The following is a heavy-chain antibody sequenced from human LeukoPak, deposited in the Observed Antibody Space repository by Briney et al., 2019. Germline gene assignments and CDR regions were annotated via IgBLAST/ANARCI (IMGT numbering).Heavy chain of an antibody. J-gene: IGHJ4*02. V-gene: IGHV4-4*07. CDR2: IYTTGRT. CDR1: GVSIQSYW. CDR3: ARSGYTISAYHSDF. D-gene: IGHD5-18*01. Sequence: PSETLSLTCDVSGVSIQSYWWSWVRKPTGKGLEWIGRIYTTGRTNYSPSFQSRVTMSIDVSSNQFSLTLRSVTAADTAVYYCARSGYTISAYHSDFWGQGAPVTVSS.